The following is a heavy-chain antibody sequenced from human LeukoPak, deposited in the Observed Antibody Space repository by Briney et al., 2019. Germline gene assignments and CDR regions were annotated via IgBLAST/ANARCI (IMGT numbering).Heavy chain of an antibody. CDR1: GAYFTNYY. D-gene: IGHD3-10*01. CDR2: SFYNGNT. V-gene: IGHV4-59*01. CDR3: ARGTLMWFGAKMEYYFDS. Sequence: SETLSLTCTVSGAYFTNYYWSFIRQPPGKGLEWIGFSFYNGNTNYNPSLKSRVTISLDMSKNQFSLRLNSVTAADTAVYYCARGTLMWFGAKMEYYFDSWGQGTPLAVSS. J-gene: IGHJ4*02.